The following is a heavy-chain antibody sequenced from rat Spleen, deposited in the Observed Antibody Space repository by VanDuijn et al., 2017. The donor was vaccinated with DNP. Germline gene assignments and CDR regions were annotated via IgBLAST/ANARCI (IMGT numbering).Heavy chain of an antibody. Sequence: EVQLVESDGGLVQPGRSLKLSCAASGFTFSDYYMAWVRQAPTKGLEWVASITNTGDSTYYSDSVKGRFSISRDNAKSTLYLQMDSLRSEDTATYYCAKIMDAWGQGASVTVSS. CDR2: ITNTGDST. V-gene: IGHV5-20*01. J-gene: IGHJ4*01. CDR1: GFTFSDYY. CDR3: AKIMDA.